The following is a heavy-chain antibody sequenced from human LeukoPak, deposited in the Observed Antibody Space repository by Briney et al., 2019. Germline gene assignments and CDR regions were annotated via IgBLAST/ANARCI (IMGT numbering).Heavy chain of an antibody. CDR1: GGSFSGYY. V-gene: IGHV4-34*01. D-gene: IGHD3-22*01. CDR3: ARGRGSFNYYDSSGTFDY. J-gene: IGHJ4*02. CDR2: INHSGST. Sequence: SETLSLTCAVYGGSFSGYYWSWIRQPPGKGLEWIGEINHSGSTNYKPSLKSRVTISVDTSKNQFSLKLISVTAADTAVYYCARGRGSFNYYDSSGTFDYWGQGTLVTVSS.